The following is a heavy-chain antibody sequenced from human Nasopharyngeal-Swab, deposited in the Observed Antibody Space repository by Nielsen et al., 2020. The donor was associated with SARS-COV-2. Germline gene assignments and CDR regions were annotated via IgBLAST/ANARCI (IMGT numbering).Heavy chain of an antibody. J-gene: IGHJ6*02. V-gene: IGHV7-4-1*02. CDR3: ARSWNLDLPFTYYYYYYGMDV. D-gene: IGHD1-7*01. CDR2: INTNTGNP. CDR1: GYTFTSYD. Sequence: ASVKVSCKASGYTFTSYDINWVRQAPGQGLEWMGWINTNTGNPTYAQGFTGRFVFSLDTSVSTAYLQISSLKAEDTAVYYCARSWNLDLPFTYYYYYYGMDVWGQGTTVTVSS.